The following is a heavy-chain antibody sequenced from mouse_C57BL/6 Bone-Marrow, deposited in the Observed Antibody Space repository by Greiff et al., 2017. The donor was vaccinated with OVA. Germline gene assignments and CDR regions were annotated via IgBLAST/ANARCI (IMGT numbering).Heavy chain of an antibody. CDR1: GYTFPSYG. Sequence: LQQSGAELARPGASVKLSCKASGYTFPSYGISWVKQRTGQGLEWIGEIYPRSGNTYYNEKFKGKATLTADKSSSTAYMELRSLTSEDSAVYFCARGAGCRGSYAMDYWGRGTSVTVSS. J-gene: IGHJ4*01. CDR3: ARGAGCRGSYAMDY. V-gene: IGHV1-81*01. D-gene: IGHD3-3*01. CDR2: IYPRSGNT.